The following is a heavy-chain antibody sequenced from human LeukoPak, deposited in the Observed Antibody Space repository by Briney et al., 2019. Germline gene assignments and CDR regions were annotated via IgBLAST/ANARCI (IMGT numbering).Heavy chain of an antibody. Sequence: PSETLSLTCTVSGGSISTSNYYWGWIRQPPGKGLEWIGYVYYSGSTNYNPSLKSRVTISVDTSKNHFSLKLSSVTAADTAVYYCARVLSQWFGEFRAYQNWFDPWGQGTLVTVSS. CDR3: ARVLSQWFGEFRAYQNWFDP. CDR2: VYYSGST. J-gene: IGHJ5*02. V-gene: IGHV4-61*05. D-gene: IGHD3-10*01. CDR1: GGSISTSNYY.